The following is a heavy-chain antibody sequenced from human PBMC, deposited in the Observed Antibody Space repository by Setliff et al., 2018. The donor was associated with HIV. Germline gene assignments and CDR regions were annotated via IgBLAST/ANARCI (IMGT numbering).Heavy chain of an antibody. J-gene: IGHJ3*01. CDR1: GFTFSDFY. CDR3: ATLSTGKDVYDV. CDR2: IKTHGETI. Sequence: PGGSLRLSCAASGFTFSDFYMTWIRQAPGKGLEWVATIKTHGETIYYVDSVKGRFTISRDNAKNSLFLQMTSLRADDTAVYYCATLSTGKDVYDVWGQGTTVTVSS. V-gene: IGHV3-7*01. D-gene: IGHD3-10*01.